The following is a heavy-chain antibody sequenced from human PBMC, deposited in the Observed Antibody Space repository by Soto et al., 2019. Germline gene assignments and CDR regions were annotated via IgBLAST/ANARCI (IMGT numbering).Heavy chain of an antibody. CDR1: GFSLSTRGVG. V-gene: IGHV2-5*02. CDR3: AHLPSPNDTSSYYYYYYAMDV. CDR2: IYWDDDK. D-gene: IGHD1-1*01. Sequence: QITLKESGPTLVNPTQTLTLTCTFSGFSLSTRGVGVGWIRQPPGKALEWLALIYWDDDKRYSPSLKTRLTITKYTSENQVVLTMTAMDPVDTATYYCAHLPSPNDTSSYYYYYYAMDVWGQGTTVTVSS. J-gene: IGHJ6*02.